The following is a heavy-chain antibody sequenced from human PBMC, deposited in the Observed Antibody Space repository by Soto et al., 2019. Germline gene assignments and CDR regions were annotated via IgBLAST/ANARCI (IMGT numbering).Heavy chain of an antibody. V-gene: IGHV3-23*01. J-gene: IGHJ4*02. CDR2: ISANGQGI. Sequence: GGSLRLSCTASGFTFTYYAFSWVRQAPGKGLEWVSAISANGQGIYYADSVRGRFTISRDNSKNTVFLHMDSLRAEDAAVYYCAKDRDYPRDQFHYWGQGTLVTVSS. D-gene: IGHD2-2*01. CDR3: AKDRDYPRDQFHY. CDR1: GFTFTYYA.